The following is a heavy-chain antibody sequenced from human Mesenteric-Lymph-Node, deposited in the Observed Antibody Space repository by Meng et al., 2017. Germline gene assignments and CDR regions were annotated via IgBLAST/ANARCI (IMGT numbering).Heavy chain of an antibody. D-gene: IGHD6-13*01. CDR3: ARVQSRIAAAAIDY. CDR2: INHSGST. V-gene: IGHV4-34*01. Sequence: GSLRLSCTVSGGSIGSYYWTWIRQPPGKGLEWIGEINHSGSTNYNPSLKSRVTISVDTSKNQFSLKLSSVTAADTAVYYCARVQSRIAAAAIDYWGQGTLVTVSS. CDR1: GGSIGSYY. J-gene: IGHJ4*02.